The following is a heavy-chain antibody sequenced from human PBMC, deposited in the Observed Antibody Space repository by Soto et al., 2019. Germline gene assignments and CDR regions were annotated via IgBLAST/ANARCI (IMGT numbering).Heavy chain of an antibody. CDR3: GRDIGSYAYGEGY. V-gene: IGHV4-4*07. CDR2: VYSSGTT. J-gene: IGHJ4*02. Sequence: SETLSLTCSVSGGSINSYWWSWIRQPAGKGLEWIGRVYSSGTTDYNPSLNSRATLSVETSKNQFSLKLSSVTAADTAVYYCGRDIGSYAYGEGYWGQGIQVTVSS. D-gene: IGHD3-10*01. CDR1: GGSINSYW.